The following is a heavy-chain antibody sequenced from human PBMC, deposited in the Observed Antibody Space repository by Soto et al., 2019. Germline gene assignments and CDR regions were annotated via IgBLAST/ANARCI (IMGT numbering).Heavy chain of an antibody. CDR1: GGSISSSSYY. J-gene: IGHJ4*02. Sequence: SETLSLTCTVSGGSISSSSYYWGWIRQPPGKGLEWIGSIYYSGSTYYNPSLKSRVTISVDTSKNQFSLKLSSVTAADTAVYYCATNSYSSSLFDYWGQGTLVTVSS. V-gene: IGHV4-39*01. D-gene: IGHD6-6*01. CDR2: IYYSGST. CDR3: ATNSYSSSLFDY.